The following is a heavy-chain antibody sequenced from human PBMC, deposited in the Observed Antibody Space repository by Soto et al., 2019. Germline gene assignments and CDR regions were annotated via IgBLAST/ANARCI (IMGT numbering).Heavy chain of an antibody. Sequence: GASVKVSFKASGYTFTSYGISWVRQAPGQGLEWMGWISAYNGNTNYAQKLQGRVTMTTDTSTSTAYMELRSLRSDDTAVYYCARSPHGQQLGTYYYYYGMDVWGQGTTVTVSS. CDR3: ARSPHGQQLGTYYYYYGMDV. J-gene: IGHJ6*02. CDR1: GYTFTSYG. V-gene: IGHV1-18*01. D-gene: IGHD6-13*01. CDR2: ISAYNGNT.